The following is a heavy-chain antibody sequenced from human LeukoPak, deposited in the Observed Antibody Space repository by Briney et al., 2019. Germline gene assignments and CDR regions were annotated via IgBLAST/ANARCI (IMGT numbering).Heavy chain of an antibody. V-gene: IGHV7-4-1*02. Sequence: ASVKVSCKASGYSFTSHAMNWVRQAPGQGLEWMGWINTITGNPTYAQGFTGRFVFSLDTSVSTAYLQISSLKAEDTAVYYCARRYSSGWFTRRAREDAFDIWGQGTMVTVSS. D-gene: IGHD6-19*01. CDR2: INTITGNP. CDR1: GYSFTSHA. CDR3: ARRYSSGWFTRRAREDAFDI. J-gene: IGHJ3*02.